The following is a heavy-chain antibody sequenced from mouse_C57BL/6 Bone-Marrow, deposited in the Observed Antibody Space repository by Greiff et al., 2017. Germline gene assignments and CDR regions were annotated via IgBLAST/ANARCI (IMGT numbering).Heavy chain of an antibody. D-gene: IGHD2-5*01. Sequence: QVQLQQPGAELVRPGSSVKLSCKASGYTFTSYWMHWVKQRPIQGLEWIGNIDPSDSETHYNQKFKDKATLTVDKSSSTAYMQLSSLTSEDSAVYHCARSDYSNYFNPHYAMDYWGQGTSVTVSS. CDR2: IDPSDSET. CDR3: ARSDYSNYFNPHYAMDY. CDR1: GYTFTSYW. J-gene: IGHJ4*01. V-gene: IGHV1-52*01.